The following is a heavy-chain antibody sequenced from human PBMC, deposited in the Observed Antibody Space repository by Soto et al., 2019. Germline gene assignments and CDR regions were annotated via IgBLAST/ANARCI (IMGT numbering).Heavy chain of an antibody. J-gene: IGHJ4*02. V-gene: IGHV3-73*02. CDR2: IRNISNSYAT. Sequence: EVQLVESGGGLVQPGGSLKLSCAASGFTFSASAIHWVRQASGKGLEWLGRIRNISNSYATAYAASVQGRFTISRDDSKSTAYLQMNSLKSEDTAVYYCTRHLSDYWGQGTLVTVSS. CDR1: GFTFSASA. CDR3: TRHLSDY.